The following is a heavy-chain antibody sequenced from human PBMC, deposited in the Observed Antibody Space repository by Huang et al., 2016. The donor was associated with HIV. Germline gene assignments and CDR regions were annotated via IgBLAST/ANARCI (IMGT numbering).Heavy chain of an antibody. CDR3: ARNDFWSGNDWYFDL. D-gene: IGHD3-3*01. Sequence: EVQLVESGGGLVQPGGSVRLSCAASGFTFSRYGMNWVRQAQGKGLEWFSYISSSSSTIDYVDSVKGRFTISRDNAKNSLSLQMNSLRDEDTAVYYCARNDFWSGNDWYFDLWGRGTLVTVSS. CDR2: ISSSSSTI. V-gene: IGHV3-48*02. CDR1: GFTFSRYG. J-gene: IGHJ2*01.